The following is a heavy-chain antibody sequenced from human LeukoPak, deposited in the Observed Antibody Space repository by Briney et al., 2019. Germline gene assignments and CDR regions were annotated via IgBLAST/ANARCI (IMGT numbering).Heavy chain of an antibody. CDR1: GFTFSSHW. CDR3: ARDKVVGATFFDY. CDR2: IKQDGTEI. J-gene: IGHJ4*02. V-gene: IGHV3-7*01. Sequence: GGCLRLSCAASGFTFSSHWMSWVRQAPGKGPEWVANIKQDGTEIYYVDSVKGRFTISRDNAKNSLYLQMNSLRDEDTAVYYCARDKVVGATFFDYWGQGTLVTVSS. D-gene: IGHD1-26*01.